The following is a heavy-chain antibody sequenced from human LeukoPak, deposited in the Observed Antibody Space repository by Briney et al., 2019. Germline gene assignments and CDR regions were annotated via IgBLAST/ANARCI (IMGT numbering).Heavy chain of an antibody. CDR2: INHNGST. V-gene: IGHV4-34*01. D-gene: IGHD6-13*01. J-gene: IGHJ2*01. CDR3: ARVYYSSSYDYWYFDL. Sequence: PSETLSLTCAVYGGSFSGYYWSWIRQPPGKGLEWIGEINHNGSTNYNPSLKSRVTISVDTSKNQFSLKLSSVTAADTAVYYCARVYYSSSYDYWYFDLWGRGTLVTVSS. CDR1: GGSFSGYY.